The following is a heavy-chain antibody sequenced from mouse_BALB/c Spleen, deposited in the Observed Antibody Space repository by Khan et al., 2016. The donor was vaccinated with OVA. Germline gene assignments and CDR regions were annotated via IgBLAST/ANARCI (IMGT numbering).Heavy chain of an antibody. CDR3: SRRGLRWDFDY. D-gene: IGHD1-1*01. CDR1: GYSFTGYY. Sequence: LVKTGASVKISCKASGYSFTGYYMHWVKQSHGKSLEWIGYISCYNGATTYNQKFKGKATFTVDKSSTTAYMQLSSLTSEDSAVYNCSRRGLRWDFDYWGKGTTLTVSS. V-gene: IGHV1S34*01. J-gene: IGHJ2*01. CDR2: ISCYNGAT.